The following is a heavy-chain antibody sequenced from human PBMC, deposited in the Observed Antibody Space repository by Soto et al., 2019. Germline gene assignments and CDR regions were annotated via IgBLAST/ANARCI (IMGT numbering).Heavy chain of an antibody. CDR1: GFTFSSYA. CDR3: AKIEDFWSGYHNDY. CDR2: IGGSGGST. V-gene: IGHV3-23*01. J-gene: IGHJ4*02. D-gene: IGHD3-3*01. Sequence: GGSLRLSCAASGFTFSSYAMSWVRQAPGKGLEWVSAIGGSGGSTYYADSVKGRFTISRDNSKNTLYLQMNSLRAEDTAVYYCAKIEDFWSGYHNDYWGQGTLVTVSS.